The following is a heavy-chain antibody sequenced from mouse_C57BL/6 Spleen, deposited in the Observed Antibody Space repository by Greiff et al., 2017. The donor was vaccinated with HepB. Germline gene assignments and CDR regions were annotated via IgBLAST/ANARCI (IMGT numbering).Heavy chain of an antibody. V-gene: IGHV1-59*01. CDR2: IDPSDSYT. CDR3: ARAYIRAMDY. J-gene: IGHJ4*01. Sequence: VQLQQPGAELVRPGPSVKLSCKASGYTFTSYWMHWVKQRPGQGLEWIGVIDPSDSYTNYNQKFKGKATLTVDTSSSTAYMQLSSLTSEDSAVYYCARAYIRAMDYWGQGTSVTVSS. CDR1: GYTFTSYW. D-gene: IGHD6-5*01.